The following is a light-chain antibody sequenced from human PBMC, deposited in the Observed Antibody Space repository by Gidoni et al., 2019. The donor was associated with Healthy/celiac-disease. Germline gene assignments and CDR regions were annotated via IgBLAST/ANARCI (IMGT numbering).Light chain of an antibody. Sequence: DIQMTQSPSSLSSSVGDRVTITCRARQIISSYLTWYQQKPEKATKLLLYAASSLRSGLPSMFSSSASGTDSTLTSSSLQPEDFATYCRQHSYNTTAFGQGTKLEIK. CDR1: QIISSY. J-gene: IGKJ2*01. V-gene: IGKV1-39*01. CDR2: AAS. CDR3: QHSYNTTA.